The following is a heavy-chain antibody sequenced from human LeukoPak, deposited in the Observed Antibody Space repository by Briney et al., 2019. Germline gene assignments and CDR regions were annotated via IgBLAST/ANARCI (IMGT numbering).Heavy chain of an antibody. D-gene: IGHD3-22*01. V-gene: IGHV3-23*01. J-gene: IGHJ4*02. CDR1: GVTLSSFA. CDR3: ATVIDNSGSLGF. CDR2: ISSSGSGDNT. Sequence: GGSLRLSCAASGVTLSSFAMSWARQAPGKGLEWVSGISSSGSGDNTYYADSVKGRFTISRDSSKHTLYLQMNSLRAEDTAVYYCATVIDNSGSLGFWGQGTLVTVSS.